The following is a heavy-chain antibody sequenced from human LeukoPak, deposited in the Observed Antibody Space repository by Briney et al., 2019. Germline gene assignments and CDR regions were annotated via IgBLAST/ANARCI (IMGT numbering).Heavy chain of an antibody. CDR1: GGPISTSYF. CDR3: ARHSGGSYVFAFDI. J-gene: IGHJ3*02. CDR2: TDCSGTT. D-gene: IGHD2-15*01. Sequence: PSETLSLTCTVSGGPISTSYFWGWVRQPPGKGLEWIGTTDCSGTTYYNPSLKSRVTISVDTSKNQFSLKLTSVTAPDTAVYYCARHSGGSYVFAFDIWGQGTMFTVSS. V-gene: IGHV4-39*01.